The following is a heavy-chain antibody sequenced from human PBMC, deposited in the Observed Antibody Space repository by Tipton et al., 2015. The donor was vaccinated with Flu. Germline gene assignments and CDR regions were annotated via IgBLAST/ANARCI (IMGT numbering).Heavy chain of an antibody. D-gene: IGHD2-2*01. CDR3: ASVICSSTSCYFDY. J-gene: IGHJ4*02. Sequence: TLSLTCTVSGGSISSYYWSWIRQPPGKGLEWIGYIYYSGSTNYNPSLKSRVTISVDTSKNQFSLKLSSVTAADTAVYYCASVICSSTSCYFDYWGQGTLVTVSS. V-gene: IGHV4-59*01. CDR1: GGSISSYY. CDR2: IYYSGST.